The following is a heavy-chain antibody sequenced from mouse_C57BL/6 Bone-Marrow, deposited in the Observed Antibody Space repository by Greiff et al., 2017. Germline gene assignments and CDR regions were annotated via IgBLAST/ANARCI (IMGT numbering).Heavy chain of an antibody. V-gene: IGHV14-2*01. D-gene: IGHD2-3*01. J-gene: IGHJ3*01. CDR1: GFNIKDYY. Sequence: EVQLQQSGAELVKPGASVKLSCTASGFNIKDYYMHWVKQRTEQGLEWIGRIDPEDGGTKYAPKFQGKATITADTSSDTAYLQLSSLTSEDTAVYYCAIWGFYDGYYGCAYRGQGTLATGSA. CDR2: IDPEDGGT. CDR3: AIWGFYDGYYGCAY.